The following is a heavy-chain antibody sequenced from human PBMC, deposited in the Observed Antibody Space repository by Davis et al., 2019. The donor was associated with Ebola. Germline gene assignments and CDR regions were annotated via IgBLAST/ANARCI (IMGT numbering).Heavy chain of an antibody. CDR3: ARDSSGSEYYYYGMDV. J-gene: IGHJ6*02. CDR1: GFTFINYW. D-gene: IGHD6-19*01. V-gene: IGHV3-74*01. Sequence: GESLKISCAASGFTFINYWMHWVRQAPGKGLEWVSRANSDGSSTSYADSVKGRFTISRDNAKNTLYLQMNSLRAEDTAVYYCARDSSGSEYYYYGMDVWGQGTTVTVSS. CDR2: ANSDGSST.